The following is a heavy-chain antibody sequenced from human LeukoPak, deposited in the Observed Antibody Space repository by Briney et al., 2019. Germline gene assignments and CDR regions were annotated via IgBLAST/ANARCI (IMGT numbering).Heavy chain of an antibody. V-gene: IGHV3-7*01. CDR3: AREWEYYDILTGYSTPHFDY. J-gene: IGHJ4*02. D-gene: IGHD3-9*01. CDR1: GFTFSNAW. CDR2: IKQDGSEK. Sequence: GGSLRLSCAASGFTFSNAWMSWVRQAPGKGLEWVANIKQDGSEKYYVDSVKGRFTISRDNAKNSLYPQMNSLRAEDTAVYYCAREWEYYDILTGYSTPHFDYWGQGTLVTVSS.